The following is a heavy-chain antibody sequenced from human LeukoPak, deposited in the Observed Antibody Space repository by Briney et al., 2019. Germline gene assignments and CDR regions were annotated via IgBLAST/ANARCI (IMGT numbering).Heavy chain of an antibody. V-gene: IGHV3-48*02. Sequence: GGSLRLSCAASGFTFSNYNMNWVRQAPGKGLEWVSYITSRSSSIYYADSVKGRFTISRDNAQNSLYQQMNSLRDEDTAVYYCARDSRFGKLLIPYFDYWGQGTLVTVSS. CDR3: ARDSRFGKLLIPYFDY. J-gene: IGHJ4*02. CDR1: GFTFSNYN. D-gene: IGHD3-10*01. CDR2: ITSRSSSI.